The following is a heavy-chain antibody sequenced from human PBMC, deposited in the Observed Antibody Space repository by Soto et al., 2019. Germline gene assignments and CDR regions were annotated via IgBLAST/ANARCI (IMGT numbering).Heavy chain of an antibody. V-gene: IGHV5-51*01. J-gene: IGHJ6*02. CDR3: AGQSGMDV. Sequence: PGESLKISCKTSGYNFAGYWIGWVRQMPGKGLEWLGIIFTGDSDTKYSPSFQGQVIITADKSIRTAYLQWSSLKASDTAIYYCAGQSGMDVWGQGTTVTVSS. D-gene: IGHD5-12*01. CDR1: GYNFAGYW. CDR2: IFTGDSDT.